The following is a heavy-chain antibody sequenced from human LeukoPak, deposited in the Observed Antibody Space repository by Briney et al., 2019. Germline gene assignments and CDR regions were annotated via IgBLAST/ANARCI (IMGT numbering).Heavy chain of an antibody. CDR1: GGSISSSSYY. Sequence: PSETLPLTCTVSGGSISSSSYYWGWIRQPPGKGLEWIGSIYYSGSTYYNPSLKSRVTISVDTSKNQFSLKLSSVTAADTAVYYCAIHPLTGGGIDYMDVWGKGTTVTVSS. CDR2: IYYSGST. D-gene: IGHD3-16*02. CDR3: AIHPLTGGGIDYMDV. J-gene: IGHJ6*03. V-gene: IGHV4-39*01.